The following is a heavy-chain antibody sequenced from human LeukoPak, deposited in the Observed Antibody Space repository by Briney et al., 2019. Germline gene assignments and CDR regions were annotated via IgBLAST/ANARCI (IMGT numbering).Heavy chain of an antibody. J-gene: IGHJ4*02. CDR3: ARDFFHGHCSGLTCFLLDS. D-gene: IGHD2-15*01. V-gene: IGHV1-18*01. Sequence: GASVKGSCKASGYTFTSYGITWVRQAPVQGLEWMGWISAHYGNTNYAQKFQGRLTMTTDTSTNTAYMELRSLRPDYTAVYFCARDFFHGHCSGLTCFLLDSWGQGSLVTVSS. CDR1: GYTFTSYG. CDR2: ISAHYGNT.